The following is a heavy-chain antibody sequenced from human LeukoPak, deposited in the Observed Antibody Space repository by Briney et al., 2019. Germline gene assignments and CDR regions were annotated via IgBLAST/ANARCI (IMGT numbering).Heavy chain of an antibody. V-gene: IGHV3-23*01. J-gene: IGHJ4*02. CDR3: AKETGYSYGTGGTDY. CDR1: GFTFSNYA. Sequence: GGSLRLSCAASGFTFSNYAMTWVRQAPGKGLEWVSAISGSGGRGGTTFYADSVKGRFTISRDNSKNTLYLQMNSLRVEDTAVYYCAKETGYSYGTGGTDYWGQGTLVTVSS. D-gene: IGHD5-18*01. CDR2: ISGSGGRGGTT.